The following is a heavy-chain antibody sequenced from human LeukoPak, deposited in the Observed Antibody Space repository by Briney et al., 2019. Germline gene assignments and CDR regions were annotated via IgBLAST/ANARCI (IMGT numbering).Heavy chain of an antibody. V-gene: IGHV4-59*01. CDR1: GGSISSYY. CDR3: ARARYVNSFYAFDI. Sequence: PETLYLTCTVSGGSISSYYWSWIRLPPGKGLEWIGYLSKSGNTNYSPSLKSRVTIFGDTSKNQFFLKLSSVTAADTAMYYCARARYVNSFYAFDIWGQGTLVTVSS. CDR2: LSKSGNT. D-gene: IGHD3-9*01. J-gene: IGHJ3*02.